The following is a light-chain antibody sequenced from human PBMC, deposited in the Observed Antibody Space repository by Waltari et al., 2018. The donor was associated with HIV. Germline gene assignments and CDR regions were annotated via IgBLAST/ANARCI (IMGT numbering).Light chain of an antibody. CDR2: EVT. J-gene: IGLJ3*02. CDR1: TSDIGGYNY. CDR3: SSYAGTNKV. Sequence: QSALTQPPSASGSPGQSVTVSCTATTSDIGGYNYVSWYQQHPGKDPKLIIYEVTKRPAGVPDRVSGSKSGNTAALTVSGRQAEDEADYYCSSYAGTNKVFGGGTKLTVL. V-gene: IGLV2-8*01.